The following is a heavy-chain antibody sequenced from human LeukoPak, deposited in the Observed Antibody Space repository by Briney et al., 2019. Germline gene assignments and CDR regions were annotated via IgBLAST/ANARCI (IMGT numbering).Heavy chain of an antibody. D-gene: IGHD3-16*02. Sequence: PGGSLRLSCAASGFTFSIYAMSWVRQVPGKGPEWTSAISGSGGSTYYADSVKGRFTTSRDNSKNTLHLQMDSLRAEDTAVYYCAKVLNGIMIAFGGVIIDYWGQGTQVTVSS. J-gene: IGHJ4*02. V-gene: IGHV3-23*01. CDR1: GFTFSIYA. CDR3: AKVLNGIMIAFGGVIIDY. CDR2: ISGSGGST.